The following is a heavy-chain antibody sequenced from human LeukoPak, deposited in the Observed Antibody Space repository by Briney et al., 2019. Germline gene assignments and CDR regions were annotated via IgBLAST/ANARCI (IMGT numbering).Heavy chain of an antibody. Sequence: ASVKGSCKASGYTFTGYYMHWVRQAPGQGLEWMGWINPNSGGTNYAQKFQGRVTMTRDTSISTAYMELSRLRSDDTAVYYCARATTSGWYVDLDYWGQGTLVTVSS. CDR3: ARATTSGWYVDLDY. D-gene: IGHD6-19*01. CDR1: GYTFTGYY. CDR2: INPNSGGT. V-gene: IGHV1-2*02. J-gene: IGHJ4*02.